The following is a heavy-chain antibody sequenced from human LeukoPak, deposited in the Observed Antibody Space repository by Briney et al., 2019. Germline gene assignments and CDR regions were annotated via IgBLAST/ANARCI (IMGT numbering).Heavy chain of an antibody. CDR2: IYYSGST. CDR3: ARGYSWAFDI. CDR1: GGSISSYY. D-gene: IGHD2-21*01. J-gene: IGHJ3*02. V-gene: IGHV4-59*01. Sequence: PSETPSLTCTVSGGSISSYYWSWIRQPPGKGLEWIGYIYYSGSTNYNPSLKSRVTISVDTSKNQFSLKLSSVIAADTAVYYCARGYSWAFDIWGQGTMVTVSS.